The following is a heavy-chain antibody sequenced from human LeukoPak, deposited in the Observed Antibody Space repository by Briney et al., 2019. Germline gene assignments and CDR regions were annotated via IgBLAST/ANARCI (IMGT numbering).Heavy chain of an antibody. J-gene: IGHJ4*02. D-gene: IGHD4-23*01. Sequence: GASVKVSCKASGYPFTSYEINWVRQATGQGLEWMGWMNPNSGNTGYAQKFQGRVTMTRNTSISTAYMELSSLRSEDTAVYYCARGGNYYGGLDFGYWGQGTLVTVSS. CDR2: MNPNSGNT. V-gene: IGHV1-8*01. CDR3: ARGGNYYGGLDFGY. CDR1: GYPFTSYE.